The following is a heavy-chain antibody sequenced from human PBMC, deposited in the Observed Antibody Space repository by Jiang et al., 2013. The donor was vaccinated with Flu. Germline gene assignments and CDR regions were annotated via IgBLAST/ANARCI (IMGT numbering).Heavy chain of an antibody. CDR3: ARSSGSYGLYSFDY. J-gene: IGHJ4*02. V-gene: IGHV1-2*06. CDR2: IDPKFGGT. D-gene: IGHD5-18*01. Sequence: MASGYTFNSYYIYWVRQAPGQGLQWMGRIDPKFGGTNYAQNFQGRVTMTRDTSISTAYMELTRLTSDDTAVYYCARSSGSYGLYSFDYWGQGTLVTVSS. CDR1: GYTFNSYY.